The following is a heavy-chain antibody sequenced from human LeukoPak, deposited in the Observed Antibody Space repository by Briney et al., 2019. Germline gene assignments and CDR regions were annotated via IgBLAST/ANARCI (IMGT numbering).Heavy chain of an antibody. J-gene: IGHJ5*02. D-gene: IGHD4-17*01. CDR2: IDSDGSST. V-gene: IGHV3-74*01. CDR3: AREVSGDPWYNWFDP. CDR1: GFTFSRHW. Sequence: GGSLRLSCAASGFTFSRHWMHWVRQTPGKGLVWVSRIDSDGSSTRYADSVKGRFTISRDNAKNTLYLQMNSLRAEDTAVYYCAREVSGDPWYNWFDPWGQGTLVTVSS.